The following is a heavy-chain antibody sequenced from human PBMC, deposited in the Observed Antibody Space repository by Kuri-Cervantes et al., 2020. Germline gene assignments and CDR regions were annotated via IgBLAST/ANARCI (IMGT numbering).Heavy chain of an antibody. CDR1: GYTFASYY. Sequence: ASVKVSCKASGYTFASYYMHWVRQAPGQGLEWMGWISAYNGNTNYAQKLQGRVTMTTDTSTSTAYMELGSLRSEDTAVYYCARSDYGDHLGYYGMDVWGQGTTVTVSS. V-gene: IGHV1-18*04. J-gene: IGHJ6*02. CDR3: ARSDYGDHLGYYGMDV. D-gene: IGHD4-17*01. CDR2: ISAYNGNT.